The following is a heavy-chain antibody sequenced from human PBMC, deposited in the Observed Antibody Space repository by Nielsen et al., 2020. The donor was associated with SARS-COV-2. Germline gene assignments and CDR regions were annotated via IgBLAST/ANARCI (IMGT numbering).Heavy chain of an antibody. CDR3: AKDFVAVAGSPINWFDP. V-gene: IGHV3-23*01. Sequence: GESLKISCAASGFTFSSYAMSWVRQAPGKGLEWVSAIVGSGDTTYYTDSVKGRFTISRDNSKNTVFLQMHCLRAEDTAVYYCAKDFVAVAGSPINWFDPRGQGTLVTVSS. D-gene: IGHD6-19*01. J-gene: IGHJ5*02. CDR2: IVGSGDTT. CDR1: GFTFSSYA.